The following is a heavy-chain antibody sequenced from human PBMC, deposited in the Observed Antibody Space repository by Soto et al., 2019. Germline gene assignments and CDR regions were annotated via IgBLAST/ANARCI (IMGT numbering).Heavy chain of an antibody. J-gene: IGHJ4*02. CDR1: GVTVSSDAYY. CDR3: ARYRFSGTKWSKFDY. Sequence: QVQLQQSGPGLVKPSQTLSLTCTVSGVTVSSDAYYWSWIRQPPGKGLEWIGNIYHTGSTYYSPSLKSRVDISLGRSTNQFSLRLSSVTAADTAVYYCARYRFSGTKWSKFDYWGQGTLVTVSS. D-gene: IGHD3-16*02. CDR2: IYHTGST. V-gene: IGHV4-31*03.